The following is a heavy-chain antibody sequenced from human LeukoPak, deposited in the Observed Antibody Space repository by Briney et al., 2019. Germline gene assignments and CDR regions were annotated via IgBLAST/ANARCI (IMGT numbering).Heavy chain of an antibody. V-gene: IGHV4-31*03. CDR1: GGSISSGGYY. J-gene: IGHJ6*02. CDR3: ARLHGVRGVIEDYYYYYGMDV. CDR2: IYYSGST. Sequence: SETLSLTCTVSGGSISSGGYYWSWNRQHPGKGLEWIGYIYYSGSTYYNPSLKSRVTISVDTSKNQFSLKLSSVTAADTAVYYCARLHGVRGVIEDYYYYYGMDVWGQGTTVTVSS. D-gene: IGHD3-10*01.